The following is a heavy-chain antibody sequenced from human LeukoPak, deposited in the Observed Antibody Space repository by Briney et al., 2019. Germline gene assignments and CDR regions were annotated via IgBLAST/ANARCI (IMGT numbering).Heavy chain of an antibody. CDR2: INTDGSST. Sequence: PGGSLRLSCAASGFTFSSYWMHWVRQAPGKGLVWVSRINTDGSSTSYADSVKGRFTISRDNAKNTLYLQMNSLRAEDTAVYYCAKDRLAAAGLGGWFDPWGQGTLVTVSS. CDR3: AKDRLAAAGLGGWFDP. V-gene: IGHV3-74*01. D-gene: IGHD6-13*01. J-gene: IGHJ5*02. CDR1: GFTFSSYW.